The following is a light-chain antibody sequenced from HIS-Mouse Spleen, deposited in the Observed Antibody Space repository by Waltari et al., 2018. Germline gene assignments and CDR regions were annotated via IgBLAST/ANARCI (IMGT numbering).Light chain of an antibody. Sequence: QSALTQPASVSGSPGQSITIPCTGTSSAVGGYNYVSRYQQHPGKAPKLMIYDVSNRPSGVSNRFSGSKSGNTASLTISGLQAEDEADYYCSSYTSSSTLVVFGGGTKLTVL. V-gene: IGLV2-14*03. CDR3: SSYTSSSTLVV. J-gene: IGLJ2*01. CDR2: DVS. CDR1: SSAVGGYNY.